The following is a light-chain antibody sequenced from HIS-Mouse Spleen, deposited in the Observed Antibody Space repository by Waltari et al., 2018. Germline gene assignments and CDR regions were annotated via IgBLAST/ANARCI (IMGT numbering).Light chain of an antibody. CDR3: CSYAGSSTLV. V-gene: IGLV2-23*01. Sequence: QSALTQPASVSGSPGQSITISCPGTSSDVRSYNLVSWYQQHPGKAPKLMIYEGSKRPSGVSNRFSGSKSGNTASLTISGLQAEDEADYYCCSYAGSSTLVFGGGTKLTVL. CDR1: SSDVRSYNL. CDR2: EGS. J-gene: IGLJ3*02.